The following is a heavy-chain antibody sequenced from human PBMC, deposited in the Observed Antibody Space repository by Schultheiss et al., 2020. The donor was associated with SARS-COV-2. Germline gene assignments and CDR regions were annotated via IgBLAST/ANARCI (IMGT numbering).Heavy chain of an antibody. V-gene: IGHV1-2*06. J-gene: IGHJ4*02. Sequence: ASVKVSCKASGGTFSSYAISWVRQAPGQGLEWMGRVNPNSGGANYAQRFQGRVTMTTDTSISTAYMELSRLRSDDTAVYYCAAPKHISGSSVDYWGQGTLVTVSS. D-gene: IGHD3-10*01. CDR3: AAPKHISGSSVDY. CDR1: GGTFSSYA. CDR2: VNPNSGGA.